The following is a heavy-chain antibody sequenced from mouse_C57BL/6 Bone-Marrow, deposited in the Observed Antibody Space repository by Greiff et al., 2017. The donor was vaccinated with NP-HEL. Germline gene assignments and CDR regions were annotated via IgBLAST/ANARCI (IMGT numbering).Heavy chain of an antibody. J-gene: IGHJ3*01. CDR2: ISSGSSTI. D-gene: IGHD2-4*01. CDR1: GFTFSDYG. Sequence: EVKVVESGGGLVKPGGSLKLSCAASGFTFSDYGMHWVRQAPEKGLEWVAYISSGSSTIYYADTVKGRFTISRDNAKNTLFLQMTSLRSEDTAMYYCARPDYYDYDGFAYWGQGTLVTVSA. CDR3: ARPDYYDYDGFAY. V-gene: IGHV5-17*01.